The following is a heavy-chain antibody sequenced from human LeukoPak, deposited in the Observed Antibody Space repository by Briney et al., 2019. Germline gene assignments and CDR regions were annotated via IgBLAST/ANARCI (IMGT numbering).Heavy chain of an antibody. CDR3: AGLTEGAFDI. D-gene: IGHD2-21*02. Sequence: PSETLSLTCTVSGGSISSSSYYWGWIRQPPGKGLEWIGSIYYSGSTYYNPSLKSRVTISVDTSKNQFSLKLSSVTAADTAVYYCAGLTEGAFDIWGQGTMVTVSS. CDR1: GGSISSSSYY. V-gene: IGHV4-39*07. J-gene: IGHJ3*02. CDR2: IYYSGST.